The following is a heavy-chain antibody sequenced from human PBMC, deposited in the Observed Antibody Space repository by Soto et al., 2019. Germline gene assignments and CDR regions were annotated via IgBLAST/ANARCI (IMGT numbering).Heavy chain of an antibody. CDR3: ARKVVVVVPAQGTRYYYGMDV. V-gene: IGHV4-34*01. D-gene: IGHD2-2*01. CDR2: INHSGST. J-gene: IGHJ6*04. Sequence: SVTLSLPCCVYGGSFKGYYWSWIRQPPGKGLEWIGEINHSGSTNYNPSLKSRVTISVDTSKNQFSLKLSSVTAADTAVYYCARKVVVVVPAQGTRYYYGMDVWGKGTTVTVSS. CDR1: GGSFKGYY.